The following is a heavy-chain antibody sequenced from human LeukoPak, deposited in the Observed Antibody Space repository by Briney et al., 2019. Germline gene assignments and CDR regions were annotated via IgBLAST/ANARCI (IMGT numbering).Heavy chain of an antibody. CDR2: ISAYNGNT. J-gene: IGHJ4*02. CDR1: GYTFTSYG. D-gene: IGHD2-15*01. V-gene: IGHV1-18*04. CDR3: ATYGLGYCSGGSCHSPLELDY. Sequence: ASVKVSCKASGYTFTSYGISWVRQAPGQGLEWMGWISAYNGNTNYAQKLQGRVTMTTDTSTSTAYMELRSLRSDDTAVYYCATYGLGYCSGGSCHSPLELDYWGQGTLVTVSS.